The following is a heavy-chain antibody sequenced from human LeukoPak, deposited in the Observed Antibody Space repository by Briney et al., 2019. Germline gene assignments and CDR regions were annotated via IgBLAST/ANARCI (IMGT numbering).Heavy chain of an antibody. D-gene: IGHD2-8*01. CDR3: AKDRCSNGVGCYYYYMDV. V-gene: IGHV3-30*04. J-gene: IGHJ6*03. Sequence: PGRSLRLSCVASGFTFSSYAMHWVRQAPGKGLEWVAVISYDGSYMSYADSVKGRFTISRDDSKNTLYVQMNSLRAEDTAVYYCAKDRCSNGVGCYYYYMDVWGKGTTVTISS. CDR1: GFTFSSYA. CDR2: ISYDGSYM.